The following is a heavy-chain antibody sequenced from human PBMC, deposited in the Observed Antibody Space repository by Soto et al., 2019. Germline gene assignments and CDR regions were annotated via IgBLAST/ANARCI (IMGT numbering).Heavy chain of an antibody. D-gene: IGHD3-16*01. CDR1: GFTFSSYG. J-gene: IGHJ4*02. CDR2: IWYDGSNK. Sequence: QVQLVESGGGVVQPGRSLRLSCAASGFTFSSYGMHWVRQAPGKGLEWVAVIWYDGSNKYYADSVKGRFTISRDNSKNTLYLQMKSLRAEDAAVYYCARERGSDGYNNGYFDYWGQGTLVTVSS. V-gene: IGHV3-33*01. CDR3: ARERGSDGYNNGYFDY.